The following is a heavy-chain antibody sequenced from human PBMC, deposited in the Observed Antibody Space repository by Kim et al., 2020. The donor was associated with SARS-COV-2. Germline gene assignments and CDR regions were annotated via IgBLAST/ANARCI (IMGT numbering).Heavy chain of an antibody. CDR3: ARVFVRIRDIVVVVAAKGGYGWFDP. D-gene: IGHD2-15*01. CDR1: GFTFSSYE. Sequence: GGSLRLSCAASGFTFSSYEMNWVRQAPGKGLEWVSYISSSGSTIYYTDSVKGRFTISRDNAKNSLYLQLNNLRAEDTAVYYCARVFVRIRDIVVVVAAKGGYGWFDPWGQGTLVTVSS. V-gene: IGHV3-48*03. CDR2: ISSSGSTI. J-gene: IGHJ5*02.